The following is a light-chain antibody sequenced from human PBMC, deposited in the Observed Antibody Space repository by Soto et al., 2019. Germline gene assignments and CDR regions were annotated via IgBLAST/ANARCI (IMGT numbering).Light chain of an antibody. Sequence: EFVLTHSPFALSLSPVETATLSFMASQSLTSYLAWYQQKPDQAPRLLIYGIYTRATDIPARFSGSGSGTEFTLTISSLQSEDFAVYYCQKYNNWPLTFGGGTKVDIK. CDR2: GIY. CDR3: QKYNNWPLT. J-gene: IGKJ4*01. CDR1: QSLTSY. V-gene: IGKV3-15*01.